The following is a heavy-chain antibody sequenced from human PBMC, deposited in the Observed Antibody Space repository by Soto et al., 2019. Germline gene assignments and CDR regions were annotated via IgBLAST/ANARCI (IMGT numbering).Heavy chain of an antibody. CDR2: ISSSGSTI. CDR1: GFTFSSHE. V-gene: IGHV3-48*03. J-gene: IGHJ4*02. D-gene: IGHD4-17*01. Sequence: GGSLRLSCAASGFTFSSHEMNWVRQAPGKGLEWVSYISSSGSTIYYADSVKGRFTISRDNAKNSLYLQMNSLRAEDTAVYYCASTPIYGDYTPYGFDYWGQGTLVTVSS. CDR3: ASTPIYGDYTPYGFDY.